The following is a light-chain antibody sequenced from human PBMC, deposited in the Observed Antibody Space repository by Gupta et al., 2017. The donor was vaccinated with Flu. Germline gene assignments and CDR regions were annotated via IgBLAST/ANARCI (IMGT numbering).Light chain of an antibody. CDR2: KTN. CDR3: LLYSGGTEWV. Sequence: QTAVTQESSLTVSPGGTVTLTCTSTTGAVTSASYPTWFQQKPGQAPRALIYKTNNKHSWTPARFSGSLLGDKAALTLSDVRPEDEAEYYCLLYSGGTEWVFGGGTKVTV. J-gene: IGLJ2*01. V-gene: IGLV7-43*01. CDR1: TGAVTSASY.